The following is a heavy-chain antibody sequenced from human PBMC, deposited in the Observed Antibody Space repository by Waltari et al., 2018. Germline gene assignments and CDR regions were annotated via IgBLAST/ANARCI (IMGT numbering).Heavy chain of an antibody. V-gene: IGHV2-70*01. Sequence: QVTLRESGPALVKPTQTLTLTCTFSGFSLSTSAMCVSWIRQPPGKDLEWRAIIDWDDDKYYSTSLKTRLTISKDTSKNQVVLTMTNMDPVDTATYYCARQYYDSSGYSYYFDYWGQGTLVTVSS. CDR3: ARQYYDSSGYSYYFDY. CDR2: IDWDDDK. D-gene: IGHD3-22*01. CDR1: GFSLSTSAMC. J-gene: IGHJ4*02.